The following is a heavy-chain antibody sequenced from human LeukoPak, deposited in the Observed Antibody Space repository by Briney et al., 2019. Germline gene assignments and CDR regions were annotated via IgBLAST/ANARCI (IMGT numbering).Heavy chain of an antibody. D-gene: IGHD6-13*01. V-gene: IGHV4-30-2*01. CDR3: ARAVHSRTDWFDP. CDR1: GGSISSGGYS. Sequence: SETLSLTCAVSGGSISSGGYSWSWIRQPPGKGLEWIGYIYHSGSTCYNPSLKSRVTISVDRSKNQFSLKLSSVTAADTAVYYCARAVHSRTDWFDPWGQGTLVTVSS. CDR2: IYHSGST. J-gene: IGHJ5*02.